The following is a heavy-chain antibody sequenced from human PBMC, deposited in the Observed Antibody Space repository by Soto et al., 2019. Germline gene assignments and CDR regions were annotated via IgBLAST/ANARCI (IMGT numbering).Heavy chain of an antibody. CDR3: ARDDLARYRAGFDP. Sequence: GGSLRLSCAASGFTLSSYSMNWVRQAPGKGVEWVSYISSSSSNLYYADSVKGRFTISRDNAKNSLYLQMNSLRAEDTAVYYCARDDLARYRAGFDPWGQGTLVTVSS. V-gene: IGHV3-48*01. CDR1: GFTLSSYS. D-gene: IGHD2-2*01. CDR2: ISSSSSNL. J-gene: IGHJ5*02.